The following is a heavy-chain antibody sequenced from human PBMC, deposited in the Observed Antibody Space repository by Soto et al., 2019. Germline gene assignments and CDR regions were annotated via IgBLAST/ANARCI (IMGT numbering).Heavy chain of an antibody. Sequence: SDTLYLTCAVSGGPISSGGYYWSWIRQPPGKGLEWIGYIYYSGSTNYNPSLKSRVTISVDTSKNQFSLKLSSVTAADTAVYYCARQGLRYFAYYYYGMEVWGQGTTVTVSS. CDR1: GGPISSGGYY. D-gene: IGHD3-9*01. J-gene: IGHJ6*02. CDR2: IYYSGST. CDR3: ARQGLRYFAYYYYGMEV. V-gene: IGHV4-61*08.